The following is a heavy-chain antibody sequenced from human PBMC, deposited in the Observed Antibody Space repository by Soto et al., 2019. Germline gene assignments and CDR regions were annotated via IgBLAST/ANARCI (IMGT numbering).Heavy chain of an antibody. V-gene: IGHV4-34*01. D-gene: IGHD2-2*01. CDR3: VRGAPAAIGPQGEY. CDR1: GESFSGHY. J-gene: IGHJ4*02. Sequence: SETLSLTCAVYGESFSGHYWSWIRQPPGKGLEWIGEINHRGSANYTPSLKSRVTISVDTSKDQFALKLTSVTAADTAVYYCVRGAPAAIGPQGEYWGQGSLVTVSS. CDR2: INHRGSA.